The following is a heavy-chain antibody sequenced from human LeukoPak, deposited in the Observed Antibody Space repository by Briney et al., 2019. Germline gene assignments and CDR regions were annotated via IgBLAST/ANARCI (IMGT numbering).Heavy chain of an antibody. CDR3: GSTTLGG. V-gene: IGHV4-34*01. CDR2: INHSGST. Sequence: SETLSHTCAVYGGSFSGYYWSWIRQPPGKGLEWIGEINHSGSTNYNPSLKSRVTISVDTSKNQFSLKLSSVTAADTAVYYCGSTTLGGWGQGTLVTVSS. J-gene: IGHJ4*02. CDR1: GGSFSGYY. D-gene: IGHD2-2*01.